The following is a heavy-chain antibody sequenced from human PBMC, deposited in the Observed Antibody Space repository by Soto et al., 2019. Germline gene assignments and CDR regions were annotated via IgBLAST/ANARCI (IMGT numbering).Heavy chain of an antibody. CDR1: GGSISSYY. CDR2: IYYSGST. V-gene: IGHV4-59*01. CDR3: ARRWGTYFEY. D-gene: IGHD7-27*01. Sequence: SETLSLTCTVSGGSISSYYWSWIRQPPGKGLEWIGYIYYSGSTNYNPSLKSRVTISVDTSKNQFSLKLSSVTAADTDVYYCARRWGTYFEYWGQGTLVTVSS. J-gene: IGHJ4*02.